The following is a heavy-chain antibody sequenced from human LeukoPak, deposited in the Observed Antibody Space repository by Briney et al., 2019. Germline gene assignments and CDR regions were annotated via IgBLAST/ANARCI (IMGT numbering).Heavy chain of an antibody. Sequence: GGSLRLSCAASGFTFSSYSMNWVRQAPGKGLEWVSSISSSSSYIYYADSVKGRFTISRDNAKNSLYLQMNSLRAEDTAVYYCARDGVSEDYFDYWGQGTLVTVSS. CDR1: GFTFSSYS. J-gene: IGHJ4*02. CDR3: ARDGVSEDYFDY. CDR2: ISSSSSYI. D-gene: IGHD3-16*01. V-gene: IGHV3-21*01.